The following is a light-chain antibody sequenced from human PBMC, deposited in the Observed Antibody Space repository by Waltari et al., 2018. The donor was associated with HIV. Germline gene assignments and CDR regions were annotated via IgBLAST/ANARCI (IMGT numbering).Light chain of an antibody. CDR1: SNNIGSYA. Sequence: QSALTQEASVSGNVGQKVTLSCTGNSNNIGSYAVGWYQQISNGAPKSVMFGDFLASGIPDRFSASKSGTTASLTISGLQPEDEATYYCASWDYSLTGVVFGGGTKLTVL. CDR2: GD. J-gene: IGLJ2*01. CDR3: ASWDYSLTGVV. V-gene: IGLV1-36*01.